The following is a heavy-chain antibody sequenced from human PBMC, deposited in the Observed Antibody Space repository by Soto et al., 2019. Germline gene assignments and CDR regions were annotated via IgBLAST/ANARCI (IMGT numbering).Heavy chain of an antibody. Sequence: EVQLSESGGGLVQPGGSLRLSCAASGFTFSSYAISWVRQAPGKGLEWVSGIGGSGDNTYYADSVRGRFTISRDNSRNTLYLQMNSLRAEETALYYCAKTISGYFWAGDSWGRGTLVTVSS. V-gene: IGHV3-23*01. D-gene: IGHD5-12*01. CDR3: AKTISGYFWAGDS. CDR1: GFTFSSYA. CDR2: IGGSGDNT. J-gene: IGHJ4*02.